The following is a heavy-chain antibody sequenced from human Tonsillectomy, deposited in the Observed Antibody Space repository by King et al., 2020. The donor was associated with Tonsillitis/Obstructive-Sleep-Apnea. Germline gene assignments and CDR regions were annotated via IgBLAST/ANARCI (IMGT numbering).Heavy chain of an antibody. D-gene: IGHD3-3*01. CDR2: ISGDGGST. Sequence: VQLVESGGGVVQPGGSLRLSCAASGFTFDDYAMHWVRQAPGKGLEWVSLISGDGGSTYYADSVKGRFTISRDNSKNSLYLQMNSLRTEDTALYYCAKDSSAGRYYDFWSGARAFDYWGQGTLVTVSS. V-gene: IGHV3-43*02. J-gene: IGHJ4*02. CDR3: AKDSSAGRYYDFWSGARAFDY. CDR1: GFTFDDYA.